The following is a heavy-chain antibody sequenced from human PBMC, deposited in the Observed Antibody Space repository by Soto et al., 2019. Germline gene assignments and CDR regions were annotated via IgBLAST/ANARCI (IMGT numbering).Heavy chain of an antibody. Sequence: VQLVESGGGVVQPGRSLRLSWAASGFTFSDYAMHWVRQAPGKGLEWVAVVSHDGRNTHYADSVKGRFTISRDSSKNTVSLEMTSLRAEDSAVYYCAKGGRQWLVTSDFNYWVQGALVTVSS. CDR1: GFTFSDYA. CDR3: AKGGRQWLVTSDFNY. J-gene: IGHJ4*02. D-gene: IGHD6-19*01. CDR2: VSHDGRNT. V-gene: IGHV3-30*18.